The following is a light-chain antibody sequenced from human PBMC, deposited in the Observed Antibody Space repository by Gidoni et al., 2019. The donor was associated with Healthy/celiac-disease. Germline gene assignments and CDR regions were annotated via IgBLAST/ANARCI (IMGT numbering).Light chain of an antibody. CDR1: QRVSSSY. J-gene: IGKJ2*01. CDR2: GAS. Sequence: EIVLTQSPGTLSLSPGERATLSCRASQRVSSSYLAWYQQKPVQAPRLLIYGASSRATGIPDRFSGSGSGTDFTLTISRLEPEDFAVYYCQQYGSSPYTFXXXTKLEIK. CDR3: QQYGSSPYT. V-gene: IGKV3-20*01.